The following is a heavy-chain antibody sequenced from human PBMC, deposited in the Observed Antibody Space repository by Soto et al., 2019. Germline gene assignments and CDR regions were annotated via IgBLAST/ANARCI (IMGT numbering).Heavy chain of an antibody. D-gene: IGHD1-26*01. CDR1: GFPFRNYA. V-gene: IGHV3-30*04. CDR2: ISRDGSHK. Sequence: GGSLRLSCAASGFPFRNYAIHWVRQAPGKGLEWVAVISRDGSHKYYLDSAKGRFTISRDNSKDTVNLLMNSLRDDDSAMYYCARSRNSAVADSFDFWGQGTLVTVSS. J-gene: IGHJ4*02. CDR3: ARSRNSAVADSFDF.